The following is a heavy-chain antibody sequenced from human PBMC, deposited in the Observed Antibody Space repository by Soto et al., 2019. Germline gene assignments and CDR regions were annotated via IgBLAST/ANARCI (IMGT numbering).Heavy chain of an antibody. D-gene: IGHD6-19*01. Sequence: QVRLVESGGGVVQPGRSLRLSCTASGFSFSSYAMYWFRQPPGKGLEWVAVISHDGINKHYADSVKGRVTVSRDNSNHSLDLQLNSLRGEDTDMYYCARDMYSSDYFVKWFAPWGQGTLVTVSS. CDR2: ISHDGINK. CDR3: ARDMYSSDYFVKWFAP. CDR1: GFSFSSYA. V-gene: IGHV3-30-3*01. J-gene: IGHJ5*02.